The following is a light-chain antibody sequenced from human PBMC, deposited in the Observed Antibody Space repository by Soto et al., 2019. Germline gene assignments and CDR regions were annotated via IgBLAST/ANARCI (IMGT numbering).Light chain of an antibody. Sequence: DIQLTQSPSFLSASVGDRVTITCRASQGLSSDLAWYQQKPGKAPKLLIYAASTLQSGVPSRFSVSGSGTEFTLTISSLQPADFATYYCQQLNSYPITFGQGTRLEIK. CDR3: QQLNSYPIT. CDR1: QGLSSD. V-gene: IGKV1-9*01. J-gene: IGKJ5*01. CDR2: AAS.